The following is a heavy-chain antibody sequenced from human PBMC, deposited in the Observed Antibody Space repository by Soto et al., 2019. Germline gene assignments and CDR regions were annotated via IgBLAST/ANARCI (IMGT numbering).Heavy chain of an antibody. D-gene: IGHD6-19*01. CDR1: GFTFDDYA. CDR2: IDWNSDTK. J-gene: IGHJ6*02. CDR3: ARRGSGWTESYYYGMDV. Sequence: GGSLRLSCSASGFTFDDYAMHWVRQVPGKGLQWVSAIDWNSDTKAYADSVKGRFTISRDNAKNSLYLQMNSLRAEDTAVYYCARRGSGWTESYYYGMDVWGQGTTVTVSS. V-gene: IGHV3-9*01.